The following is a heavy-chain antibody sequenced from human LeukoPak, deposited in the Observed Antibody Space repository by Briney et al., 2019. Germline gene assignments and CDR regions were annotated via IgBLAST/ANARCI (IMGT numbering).Heavy chain of an antibody. CDR3: ARDRHGPHCGGDCYPSMVFQH. Sequence: GGSLRLSCAASGFTFSSYWMHWVRQAPGKGLEWVAVISYDGSNKYYADSVKGRFTISRDNSKNTLYLQMNSLRAEDTAVYYCARDRHGPHCGGDCYPSMVFQHWGQGTLVTVSS. J-gene: IGHJ1*01. CDR2: ISYDGSNK. V-gene: IGHV3-30-3*01. D-gene: IGHD2-21*02. CDR1: GFTFSSYW.